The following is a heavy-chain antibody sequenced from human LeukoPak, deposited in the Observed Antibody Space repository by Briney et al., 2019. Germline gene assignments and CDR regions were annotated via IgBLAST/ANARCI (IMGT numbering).Heavy chain of an antibody. V-gene: IGHV3-66*01. J-gene: IGHJ4*02. CDR1: GFTVSSNY. D-gene: IGHD6-19*01. CDR3: ARMIAVADYFDY. Sequence: GGSLRLSCSASGFTVSSNYMTWVRQAPGKGLEWVSVVYRGGNTSYADSVKGRFTISRDNSKNPLYLQMDSLRAEDTAVYYCARMIAVADYFDYWGQGTLVTVSS. CDR2: VYRGGNT.